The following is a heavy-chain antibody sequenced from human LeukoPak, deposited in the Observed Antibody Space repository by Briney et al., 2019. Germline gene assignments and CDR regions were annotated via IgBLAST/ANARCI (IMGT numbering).Heavy chain of an antibody. D-gene: IGHD5-24*01. CDR1: GGSISSGGYS. Sequence: PSETLSLTCAVSGGSISSGGYSWSWIRQPPGKGLEWIGYIYHSGSTYYNPSLKSRVTISVDRSKNQFSLKLSSVTAADTAVYYCARGARRYDYWGQGTLVTVSS. CDR2: IYHSGST. V-gene: IGHV4-30-2*01. CDR3: ARGARRYDY. J-gene: IGHJ4*02.